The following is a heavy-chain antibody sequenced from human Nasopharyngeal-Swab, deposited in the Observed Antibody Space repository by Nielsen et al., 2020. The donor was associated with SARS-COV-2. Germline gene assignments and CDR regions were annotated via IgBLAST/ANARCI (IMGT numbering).Heavy chain of an antibody. CDR2: ISSSGSAI. V-gene: IGHV3-11*04. J-gene: IGHJ4*02. Sequence: GESLKISCSASGFTLSDYYMSWIRQAPGKGLEWVSYISSSGSAIYYADSVKGRFTISRDNAKNSLYLQMNSLRAEDTAVYYCASPLGSGSYYVFDYWGQGTLVTVSS. D-gene: IGHD3-10*01. CDR3: ASPLGSGSYYVFDY. CDR1: GFTLSDYY.